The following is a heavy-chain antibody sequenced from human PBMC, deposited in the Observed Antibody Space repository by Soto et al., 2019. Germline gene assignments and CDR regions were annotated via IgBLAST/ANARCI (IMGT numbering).Heavy chain of an antibody. V-gene: IGHV3-33*01. CDR1: GFTFSSYG. J-gene: IGHJ4*02. CDR2: IWYDGSNK. D-gene: IGHD3-10*01. Sequence: QVQLVESGGGVVQPGRSLRLSCAASGFTFSSYGMHWVRQAPGKGLEWVAVIWYDGSNKYYADSVKGRFTISRDNSKNTLYLQMNSLRAEDTAVYYFARGRFGSPLDYWGQGTLVTVPS. CDR3: ARGRFGSPLDY.